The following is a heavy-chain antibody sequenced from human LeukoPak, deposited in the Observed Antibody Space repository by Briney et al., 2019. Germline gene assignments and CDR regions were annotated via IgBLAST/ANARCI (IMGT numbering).Heavy chain of an antibody. CDR3: ARGKLSGSYYYYYGMDV. Sequence: ASVKVSCKASGGTFSSYAISWVRQAPGQGLEWMGRIIPILGIANYAQKFQGRVTITADKSTSTAYMELSSLRSEDTAVYYCARGKLSGSYYYYYGMDVWGQGTTVTVSS. CDR2: IIPILGIA. J-gene: IGHJ6*02. V-gene: IGHV1-69*04. CDR1: GGTFSSYA. D-gene: IGHD1-26*01.